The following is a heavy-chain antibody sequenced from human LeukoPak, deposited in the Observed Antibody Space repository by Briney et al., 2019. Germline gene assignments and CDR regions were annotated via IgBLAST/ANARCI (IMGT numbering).Heavy chain of an antibody. Sequence: PSETLSLTCTVSGVSISSGGYYWSWIRQHPGKGLEWIGYIYYSGSTYYNPSLKSRVTISVDTSKNQFSLKLSSVTAADTAVYYCARTQVYGDYSFGDYFDYWGQGTLVTVSS. CDR2: IYYSGST. CDR1: GVSISSGGYY. D-gene: IGHD4-17*01. J-gene: IGHJ4*02. CDR3: ARTQVYGDYSFGDYFDY. V-gene: IGHV4-31*03.